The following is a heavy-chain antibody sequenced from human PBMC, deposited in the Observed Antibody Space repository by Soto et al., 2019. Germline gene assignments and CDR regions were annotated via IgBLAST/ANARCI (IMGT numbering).Heavy chain of an antibody. V-gene: IGHV4-4*07. Sequence: QVQLQESGPGLVKHSETLSLTCTVSGGSISSYYWSWVRQPAGKGLEGIGHISATGSTKYNPSLKSRVTMSRDTSKNQFSLRLTSLTAADTALYVCARSSVAGPEYLQYWGQGTLVTVSS. CDR3: ARSSVAGPEYLQY. CDR2: ISATGST. J-gene: IGHJ1*01. CDR1: GGSISSYY. D-gene: IGHD6-19*01.